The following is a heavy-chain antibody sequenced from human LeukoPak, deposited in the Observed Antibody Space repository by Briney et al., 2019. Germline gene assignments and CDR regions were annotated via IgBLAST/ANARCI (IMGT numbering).Heavy chain of an antibody. D-gene: IGHD6-13*01. Sequence: TSETLSLTCAVSGYSISSGYYWGWIRQPPGKGLEWSGSSYHSGSTYYNPSLKSRVTITVDTSKNQCSLKLSSVPAADTAVYYCASYSGSWPSYWGQGTLLTVSS. CDR2: SYHSGST. CDR3: ASYSGSWPSY. CDR1: GYSISSGYY. J-gene: IGHJ4*02. V-gene: IGHV4-38-2*01.